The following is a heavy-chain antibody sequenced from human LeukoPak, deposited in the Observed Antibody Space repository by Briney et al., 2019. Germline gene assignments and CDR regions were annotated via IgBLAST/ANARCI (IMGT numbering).Heavy chain of an antibody. J-gene: IGHJ5*02. V-gene: IGHV3-48*01. D-gene: IGHD1-26*01. CDR1: GFTFSSYS. Sequence: GGSLRLSCAASGFTFSSYSMSWVRQAPGKGLEWVSYISSSSSTIYYADSVKGRFTISRDNAKNSLYLQMNSLRAEDTAVYYCAREGHGSYGYNWFDPWGQGTLVTVSS. CDR2: ISSSSSTI. CDR3: AREGHGSYGYNWFDP.